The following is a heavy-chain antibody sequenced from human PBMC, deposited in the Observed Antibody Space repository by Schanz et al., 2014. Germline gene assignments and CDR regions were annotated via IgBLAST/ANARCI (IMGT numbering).Heavy chain of an antibody. D-gene: IGHD6-19*01. CDR2: ITYNGGTI. J-gene: IGHJ4*02. CDR1: GFGFSSYS. CDR3: AASSGWHPSTDY. V-gene: IGHV3-48*01. Sequence: EVQLVESGGGLIQPGGSLRLSCAASGFGFSSYSMNWVRQAPGKGLEWVSYITYNGGTIYYADSVKGRFTISRDNAKNSLYLEMNSLRAEDTAVYYCAASSGWHPSTDYWGQGTLVTVSS.